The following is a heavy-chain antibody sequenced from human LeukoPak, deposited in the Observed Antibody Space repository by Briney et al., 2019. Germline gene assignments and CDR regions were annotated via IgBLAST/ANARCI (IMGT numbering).Heavy chain of an antibody. D-gene: IGHD3-9*01. Sequence: PSETLSLTCTVSGGSISSYYWSWIRQPPGKGLEWIGYIYYSGSTNYNPSLKSRVTISVDTSKNQFSLKLSSVTAADTAAYYCARHTPYDILTGSDDYWGQGTLVTVSS. J-gene: IGHJ4*02. CDR3: ARHTPYDILTGSDDY. V-gene: IGHV4-59*08. CDR1: GGSISSYY. CDR2: IYYSGST.